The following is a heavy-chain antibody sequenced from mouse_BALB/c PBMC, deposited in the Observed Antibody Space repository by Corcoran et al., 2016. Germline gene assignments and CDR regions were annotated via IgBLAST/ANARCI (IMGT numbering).Heavy chain of an antibody. CDR3: ARNYDYDLYAMDY. Sequence: EVQLKHSGPELVKPVASVKISRKTSGYTFTEYTMQWVKQSHGKSLEWIGGINPNNGGTSYNQKFKVKATLTVDKSSSTAYRELRSLTSEDSAVYYCARNYDYDLYAMDYWGQGSSVTVYS. CDR1: GYTFTEYT. J-gene: IGHJ4*01. CDR2: INPNNGGT. V-gene: IGHV1-18*01. D-gene: IGHD2-4*01.